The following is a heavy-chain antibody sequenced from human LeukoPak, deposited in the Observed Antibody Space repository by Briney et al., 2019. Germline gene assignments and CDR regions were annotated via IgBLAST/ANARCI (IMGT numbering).Heavy chain of an antibody. CDR2: ISYDGSNK. V-gene: IGHV3-30*18. Sequence: GGSLRLSCAASGFTFSSYGMHWVRQAPGKGLEWVAVISYDGSNKYYADSVKGRFTISRDNSKNTLYLQMNSLRAEDTAVYYCAKEREKRAAAGTPFDYWGQGTLVTVSS. CDR1: GFTFSSYG. CDR3: AKEREKRAAAGTPFDY. D-gene: IGHD6-13*01. J-gene: IGHJ4*02.